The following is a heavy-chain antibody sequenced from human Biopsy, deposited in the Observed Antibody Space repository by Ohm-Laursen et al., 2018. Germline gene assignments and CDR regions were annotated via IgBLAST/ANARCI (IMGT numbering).Heavy chain of an antibody. CDR2: IYYSGST. V-gene: IGHV4-59*01. CDR1: GGSIGSFF. CDR3: ARLYRLDDYWNDDPPDAFDV. J-gene: IGHJ3*01. Sequence: TLSLTCTVSGGSIGSFFWSWIRQPPGKGLEWIGYIYYSGSTNYNPPLRSRVTISVDTSKNQFSLKLSSLTAADTAVFFCARLYRLDDYWNDDPPDAFDVWGQGTVVTVSS. D-gene: IGHD3-3*01.